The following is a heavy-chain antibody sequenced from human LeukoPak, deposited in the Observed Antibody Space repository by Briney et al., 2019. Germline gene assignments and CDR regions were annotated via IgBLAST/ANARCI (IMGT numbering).Heavy chain of an antibody. CDR1: GFTFSAYG. V-gene: IGHV3-30*18. Sequence: GGSLRLSCAASGFTFSAYGIHWVRQAPGKGLEWVAVISYDGSNKYYVDSVKGRFTISRDNSKNTLYLQMNSLRAEDTALYYCTKDSSSGSSYYFHGMDVWGQGTTVTVS. CDR2: ISYDGSNK. J-gene: IGHJ6*02. D-gene: IGHD3-10*01. CDR3: TKDSSSGSSYYFHGMDV.